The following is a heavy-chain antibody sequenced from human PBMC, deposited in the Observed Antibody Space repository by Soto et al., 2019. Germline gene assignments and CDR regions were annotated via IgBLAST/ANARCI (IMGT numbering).Heavy chain of an antibody. Sequence: EVQLVQSGAEVKKPGESLKISCKGSGYSFTSYWIGWVRQMPGKGLEWMGIIYPGDSGTRYSPSFQGQVTISADKSICTAVLEWSSLKASDTAMDYCARRPGYNEYYDYGMDVWGQGTTVTVCS. CDR3: ARRPGYNEYYDYGMDV. D-gene: IGHD5-12*01. CDR2: IYPGDSGT. J-gene: IGHJ6*02. V-gene: IGHV5-51*01. CDR1: GYSFTSYW.